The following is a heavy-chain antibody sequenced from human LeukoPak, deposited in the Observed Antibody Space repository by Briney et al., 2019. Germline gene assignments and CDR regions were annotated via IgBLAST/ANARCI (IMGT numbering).Heavy chain of an antibody. J-gene: IGHJ3*02. D-gene: IGHD1-26*01. CDR2: LYSGGST. CDR3: ARSHRGSNSLSFDI. V-gene: IGHV3-53*01. CDR1: GFTVSSSH. Sequence: PGGSLRLSCAASGFTVSSSHMSWVRQAPGKGLEWVSVLYSGGSTYYADSVKGRFTISRVNSKNTLYLQMNSLRAEDTAVYYCARSHRGSNSLSFDIWGQGTKVTVSS.